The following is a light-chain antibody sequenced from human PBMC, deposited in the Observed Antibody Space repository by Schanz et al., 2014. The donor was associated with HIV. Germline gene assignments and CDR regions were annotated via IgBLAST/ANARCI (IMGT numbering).Light chain of an antibody. CDR2: RNN. CDR1: SSNIGSNY. CDR3: SSYAGSNNGYV. Sequence: QSVLTQPPSASGTPGQRVTISCSGSSSNIGSNYVYWYQQLPGTAPKLLIYRNNQRPSGVPDRFSGSKSGTSASLAISGLRSEDEADYYCSSYAGSNNGYVFGTGTKLTVL. V-gene: IGLV1-47*01. J-gene: IGLJ1*01.